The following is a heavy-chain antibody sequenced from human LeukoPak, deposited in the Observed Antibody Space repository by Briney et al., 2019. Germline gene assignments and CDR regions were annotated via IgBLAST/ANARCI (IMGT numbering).Heavy chain of an antibody. Sequence: GGSLRLSCAASGFTFSSYGMHWVRQAPGKGLEWVAVISYDGSNKYYADSVKGRFTTSRDNSKNTLYLQMNSLRAEDTAVYYCAKGTWAAAGTSFDYWGQGTLVTVSS. J-gene: IGHJ4*02. V-gene: IGHV3-30*18. CDR3: AKGTWAAAGTSFDY. CDR2: ISYDGSNK. D-gene: IGHD6-13*01. CDR1: GFTFSSYG.